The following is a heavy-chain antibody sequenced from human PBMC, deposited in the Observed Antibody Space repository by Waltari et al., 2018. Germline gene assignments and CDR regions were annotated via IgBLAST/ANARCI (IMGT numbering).Heavy chain of an antibody. V-gene: IGHV4-34*01. J-gene: IGHJ4*02. CDR1: GGSYSAYS. Sequence: QVQLQQWGAGLLKPSETLSLTGAVYGGSYSAYSWSWLRQPPGKGLEWIGEINHSGRTNYNPSLKSRVTISVDTSKNQFSLKLSSVSAADTAVYYCARDSSSSWSDYWGQGTLVTVSS. CDR2: INHSGRT. D-gene: IGHD6-13*01. CDR3: ARDSSSSWSDY.